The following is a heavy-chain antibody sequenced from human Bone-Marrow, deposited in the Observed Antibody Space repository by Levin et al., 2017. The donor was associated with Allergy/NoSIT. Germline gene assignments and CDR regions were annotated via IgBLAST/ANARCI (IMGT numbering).Heavy chain of an antibody. Sequence: GGSLRLSCATSGFTFTTFGMQWVRQAPGKGLEWVALIYYDGSRKYYSDAVKGRFTISRDNSKNTLDLQMNSLRAEDTAIYFCARDTLTTYSSSWFERPFDSDLWGQGTLVTVSS. CDR2: IYYDGSRK. D-gene: IGHD6-13*01. J-gene: IGHJ5*02. CDR1: GFTFTTFG. V-gene: IGHV3-33*01. CDR3: ARDTLTTYSSSWFERPFDSDL.